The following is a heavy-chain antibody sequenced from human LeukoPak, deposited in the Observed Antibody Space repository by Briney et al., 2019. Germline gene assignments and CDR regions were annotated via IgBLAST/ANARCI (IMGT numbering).Heavy chain of an antibody. CDR1: GYTFTSYD. Sequence: ASVKVSCKASGYTFTSYDVNWFRRATGQGLEWMGWMNPNSGNTGYAQKFQGRVSLTRDTSISTAYLELISLRSEDTAVYYCAKNIALTGEFDSWGQGTLVTVSS. D-gene: IGHD7-27*01. V-gene: IGHV1-8*01. CDR2: MNPNSGNT. J-gene: IGHJ4*02. CDR3: AKNIALTGEFDS.